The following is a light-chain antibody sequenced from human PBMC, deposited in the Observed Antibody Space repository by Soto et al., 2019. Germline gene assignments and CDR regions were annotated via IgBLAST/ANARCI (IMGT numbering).Light chain of an antibody. V-gene: IGLV1-44*01. CDR1: SSNIGSNT. J-gene: IGLJ1*01. CDR2: TAG. CDR3: SAWDNSLNGYV. Sequence: QPVLTQPPSASGTPGQRIIISCSGGSSNIGSNTVAWYQHLPGTAPPRLIFTAGQRPSGVPGRFSGSKSGTSASLAISGLQSEDEADYYCSAWDNSLNGYVFGPGTKLTVL.